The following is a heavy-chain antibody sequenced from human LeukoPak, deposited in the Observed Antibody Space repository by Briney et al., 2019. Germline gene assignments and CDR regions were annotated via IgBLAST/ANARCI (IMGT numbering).Heavy chain of an antibody. CDR1: GFTFSSYA. CDR2: ISYDGSNK. Sequence: PGGSLRLSGAASGFTFSSYAMHWVRQAPGKGLEWVAVISYDGSNKYYADSVKGRFTISRDNPKNTLYLQMNSLRAEDTAVYYCARDLGGSGSYYNVGMDVWGKGTTVTVSS. V-gene: IGHV3-30*04. CDR3: ARDLGGSGSYYNVGMDV. J-gene: IGHJ6*04. D-gene: IGHD3-10*01.